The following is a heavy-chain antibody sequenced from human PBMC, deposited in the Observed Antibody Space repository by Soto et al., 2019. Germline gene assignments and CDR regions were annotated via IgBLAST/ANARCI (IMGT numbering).Heavy chain of an antibody. CDR2: IKSKTDGGTT. CDR1: GFTFSNAW. J-gene: IGHJ6*04. Sequence: GGSLRLSCAASGFTFSNAWMSWVRQAPGKGLEWVGRIKSKTDGGTTDYAAPVKGRFTISRDDSKNTLYLQMNSLKTEDTAVYYCTTDPRLMTTVTTGGLGDVWGKGTTVTVSS. CDR3: TTDPRLMTTVTTGGLGDV. D-gene: IGHD4-17*01. V-gene: IGHV3-15*01.